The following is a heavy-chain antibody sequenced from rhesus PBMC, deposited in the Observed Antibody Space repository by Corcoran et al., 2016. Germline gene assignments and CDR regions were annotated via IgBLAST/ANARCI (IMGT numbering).Heavy chain of an antibody. D-gene: IGHD6-25*01. J-gene: IGHJ4*01. Sequence: QVQLQESGPGLVKPSETLSLTCAVSGGSFRSYWWSWIRQPPGKGLEWIGEINGNSGSTNYTPSLKSRVTISNAASKNQFSLKLSSVTAADTAVYYCARYGRSGSWNFDYWGQGVLVTVSS. V-gene: IGHV4-80*01. CDR1: GGSFRSYW. CDR2: INGNSGST. CDR3: ARYGRSGSWNFDY.